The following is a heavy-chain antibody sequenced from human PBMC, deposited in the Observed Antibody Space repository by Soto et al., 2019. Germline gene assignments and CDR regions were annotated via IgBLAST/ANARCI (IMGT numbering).Heavy chain of an antibody. J-gene: IGHJ5*02. V-gene: IGHV4-30-4*01. D-gene: IGHD5-18*01. CDR3: ARGRGYSYGLDP. CDR2: ISYSGTT. Sequence: QVQLQESGPGLVKPSQTLSLTCTVSGDSISSNTNYWSWIRQPPGEGLEWIGFISYSGTTSYSPSLKSRGAISLDTSKNQFSLSLSSVTATDTAVYYCARGRGYSYGLDPWGQGTLVTVSS. CDR1: GDSISSNTNY.